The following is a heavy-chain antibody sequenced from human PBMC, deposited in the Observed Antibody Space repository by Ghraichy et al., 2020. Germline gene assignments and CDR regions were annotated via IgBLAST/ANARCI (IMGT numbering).Heavy chain of an antibody. Sequence: ESLNISCTVSGGSMSTSADYWGWIRQPPGKRLEWIGSIYNSVSTHYNPSLRSRVTISVDPSKDQFSLRLTSVTASDTAAYYCARNKTGSLSGWFDPWGPGLLVTVSS. D-gene: IGHD6-6*01. CDR1: GGSMSTSADY. CDR2: IYNSVST. V-gene: IGHV4-39*01. CDR3: ARNKTGSLSGWFDP. J-gene: IGHJ5*02.